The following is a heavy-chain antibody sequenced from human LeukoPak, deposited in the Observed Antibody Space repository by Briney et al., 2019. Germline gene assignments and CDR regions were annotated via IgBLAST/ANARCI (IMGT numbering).Heavy chain of an antibody. D-gene: IGHD6-19*01. CDR1: GGSISSYY. CDR3: ARDHRYSSRWYPTYYYYYMDV. V-gene: IGHV4-59*01. Sequence: PSETLSLTCTVSGGSISSYYWSWIRQPPGKGLEWIGYIYYSGSTNYNPSLKSRVTISVDTSKNQFSLKLSSVTAADTAVYYCARDHRYSSRWYPTYYYYYMDVWGKGTTVTVSS. CDR2: IYYSGST. J-gene: IGHJ6*03.